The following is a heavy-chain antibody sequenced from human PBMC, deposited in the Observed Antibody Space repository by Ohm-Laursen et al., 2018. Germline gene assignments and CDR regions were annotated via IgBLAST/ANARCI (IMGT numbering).Heavy chain of an antibody. CDR1: GYTFTDSY. Sequence: GASVKVSCKAYGYTFTDSYLHWVRQAPGQGLEWMGWINPNIGTTKYAQNLQGRVTMTRDTSISTAYMELSRLRSDDTAVYYCASPYDSSGYYYVYWGQGTLVTVSS. J-gene: IGHJ4*02. D-gene: IGHD3-22*01. V-gene: IGHV1-2*02. CDR2: INPNIGTT. CDR3: ASPYDSSGYYYVY.